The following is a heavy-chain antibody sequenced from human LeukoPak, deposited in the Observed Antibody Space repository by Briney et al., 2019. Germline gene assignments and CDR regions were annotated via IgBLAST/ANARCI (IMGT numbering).Heavy chain of an antibody. D-gene: IGHD3-3*01. J-gene: IGHJ6*03. Sequence: SETLSLTCTVSGGSISSYYLSWIRQPPGKGLEWIGYIYYSGSTNYNPSLKSRVTISVDTSKNQFSLKLSSVTAADTAVYYCARAADDFWSGYYIEYYYMDVWGKGTTVTVSS. CDR3: ARAADDFWSGYYIEYYYMDV. CDR2: IYYSGST. V-gene: IGHV4-59*01. CDR1: GGSISSYY.